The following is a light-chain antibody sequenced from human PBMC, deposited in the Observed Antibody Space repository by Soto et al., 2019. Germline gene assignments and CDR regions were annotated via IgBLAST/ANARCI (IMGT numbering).Light chain of an antibody. CDR3: QQYFNWPPYT. CDR2: GAS. Sequence: EIVLTQYPATLSVSPGVRATLSCRASESVRSNVAWYQQKPGQTPRLLICGASTRATGVPPRFSGSRSGTEFTLTISSLHAEDFAVYYWQQYFNWPPYTFCQGTK. V-gene: IGKV3D-15*01. J-gene: IGKJ2*01. CDR1: ESVRSN.